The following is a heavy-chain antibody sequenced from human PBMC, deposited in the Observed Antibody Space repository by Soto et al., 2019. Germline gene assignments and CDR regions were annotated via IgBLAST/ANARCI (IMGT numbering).Heavy chain of an antibody. CDR3: ARAAAYSSSYLDP. CDR2: IYHSGST. D-gene: IGHD6-6*01. CDR1: GGSIRGGGFP. V-gene: IGHV4-30-2*01. Sequence: SETLSLPCAVSGGSIRGGGFPWSWIRPPTGKGREWIGYIYHSGSTYYNPSLKSRVAIAVDRSKYQFSLKLSSVAAADTAVYYCARAAAYSSSYLDPWGQGTLVTVSS. J-gene: IGHJ5*02.